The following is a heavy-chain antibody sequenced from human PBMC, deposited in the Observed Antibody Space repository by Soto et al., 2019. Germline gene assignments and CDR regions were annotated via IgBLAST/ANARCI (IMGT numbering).Heavy chain of an antibody. V-gene: IGHV3-74*01. Sequence: GSLRLGCAASGFTVSTYWMHWVRQVPEKGLVWVSRINSDGSITNYADAVKGRFTISRDNVKNTLYLQMNSLRAEDTAVYYCVRYPRSVGGSYRPDYWGQGTLVTVS. J-gene: IGHJ4*02. CDR1: GFTVSTYW. CDR3: VRYPRSVGGSYRPDY. CDR2: INSDGSIT. D-gene: IGHD3-16*02.